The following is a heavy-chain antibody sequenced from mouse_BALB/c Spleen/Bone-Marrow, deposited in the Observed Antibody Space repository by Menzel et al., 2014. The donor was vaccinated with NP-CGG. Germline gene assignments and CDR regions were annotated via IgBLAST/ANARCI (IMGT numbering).Heavy chain of an antibody. J-gene: IGHJ3*01. CDR2: IRNKANGYTT. D-gene: IGHD2-1*01. CDR1: GFTFTDYY. V-gene: IGHV7-3*02. CDR3: ARDTRNYVRFAY. Sequence: EVKLMESGGGLVQPGGSLRLSCATSGFTFTDYYMSWVRQPPGKALEWLGFIRNKANGYTTEYSASVKGRFTISRDNSQGILYLQMNTLRAEDSATYYCARDTRNYVRFAYWGQGTLVTVSA.